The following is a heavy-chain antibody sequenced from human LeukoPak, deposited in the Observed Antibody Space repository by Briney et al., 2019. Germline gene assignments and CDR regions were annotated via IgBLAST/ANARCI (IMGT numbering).Heavy chain of an antibody. Sequence: GGSLRLSCAASGVAFSHAWMSWVRQAPEKGLEWVAQIKTTSDGGPTDYAAPVKGRFTISRDDSENMLYLQMNSLKTEDTAVYYCTTNDAFDIWGQGTMVIVSS. V-gene: IGHV3-15*01. CDR3: TTNDAFDI. CDR2: IKTTSDGGPT. CDR1: GVAFSHAW. J-gene: IGHJ3*02.